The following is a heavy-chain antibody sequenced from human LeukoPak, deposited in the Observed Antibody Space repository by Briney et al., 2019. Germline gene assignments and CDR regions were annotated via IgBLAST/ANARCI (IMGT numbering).Heavy chain of an antibody. Sequence: PGGSLRLSCAASGFTFSSYGMHWVRQAPGKGLEWVTFIRYDGSNRYYADSVKGRFTISRDISKNTLYLQMNSLRADDTAIYYCVKDSGTDYRWGQGTLVTVSS. CDR1: GFTFSSYG. J-gene: IGHJ4*02. D-gene: IGHD3-10*01. CDR3: VKDSGTDYR. V-gene: IGHV3-30*02. CDR2: IRYDGSNR.